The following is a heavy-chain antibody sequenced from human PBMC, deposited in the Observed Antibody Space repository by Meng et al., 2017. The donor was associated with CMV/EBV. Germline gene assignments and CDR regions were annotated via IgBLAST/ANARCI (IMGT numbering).Heavy chain of an antibody. V-gene: IGHV1-18*01. CDR3: ARFWSGYYKRGMDV. Sequence: ASVKVSCKASGYTFTSYGISWVRQAPGQGLERMGWISAYNGNTNYAQKLQGRVTMTTDTSTSTAYMELRSLRSDDTAVYYCARFWSGYYKRGMDVWGQGTTVTVSS. D-gene: IGHD3-3*01. J-gene: IGHJ6*02. CDR1: GYTFTSYG. CDR2: ISAYNGNT.